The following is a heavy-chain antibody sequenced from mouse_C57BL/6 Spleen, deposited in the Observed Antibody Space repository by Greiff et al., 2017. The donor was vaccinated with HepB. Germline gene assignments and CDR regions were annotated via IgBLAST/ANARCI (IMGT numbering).Heavy chain of an antibody. CDR3: ARGEDWFAY. J-gene: IGHJ3*01. CDR2: ISDGGSYT. CDR1: GFTFSSYA. Sequence: EVKLQESGGGLVKPGGSLKLSCAASGFTFSSYAMSWVRQTPEKRLEWVATISDGGSYTYYPDNVKGRFTISRDNAKSNLYLQMSHLKSEDTAMYYCARGEDWFAYWGQGTLVTVSA. V-gene: IGHV5-4*03.